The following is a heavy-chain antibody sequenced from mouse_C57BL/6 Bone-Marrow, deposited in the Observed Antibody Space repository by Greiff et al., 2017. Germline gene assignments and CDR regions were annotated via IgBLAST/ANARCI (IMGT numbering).Heavy chain of an antibody. D-gene: IGHD1-1*01. J-gene: IGHJ4*01. CDR3: ASDPYCSSNYYAMDY. V-gene: IGHV5-4*03. Sequence: EVMLVESGGGLVKPGGSLKLSCAASGFTFSSYAMSWVRQTPEKRLEWVATISDGGSYTYYPDNVKGRYTISRDNAKNNLYLQMSHLKSEDTALYYCASDPYCSSNYYAMDYWGQGTSVPVSS. CDR1: GFTFSSYA. CDR2: ISDGGSYT.